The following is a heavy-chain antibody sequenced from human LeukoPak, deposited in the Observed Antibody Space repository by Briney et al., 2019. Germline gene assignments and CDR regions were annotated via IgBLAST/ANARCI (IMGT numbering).Heavy chain of an antibody. Sequence: PSETLSLTCTVSGRSISSYYWSWIRQPPGKGLEWIGYIYYSGSTNYNPSLKSRVTISVDTSKNQFSLKLSSVTAADTAVYYCAGDGEYGMDVWGQGTTVTVSS. CDR1: GRSISSYY. CDR2: IYYSGST. CDR3: AGDGEYGMDV. V-gene: IGHV4-59*01. J-gene: IGHJ6*02.